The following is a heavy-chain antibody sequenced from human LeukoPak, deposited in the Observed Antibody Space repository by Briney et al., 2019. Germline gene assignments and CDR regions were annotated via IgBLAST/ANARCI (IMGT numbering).Heavy chain of an antibody. J-gene: IGHJ4*02. D-gene: IGHD3-10*01. CDR1: GFTFSSYA. CDR3: ARDYYAAGSYPFDY. V-gene: IGHV3-23*01. Sequence: PGGSLRLSCAASGFTFSSYAMSWVRQAPGKGLEWVSGISGSGGDTYYVDSVKGRFTISRDNAKSSLYLQMNTLRAEDTAVYFCARDYYAAGSYPFDYWGQGTLVTVSS. CDR2: ISGSGGDT.